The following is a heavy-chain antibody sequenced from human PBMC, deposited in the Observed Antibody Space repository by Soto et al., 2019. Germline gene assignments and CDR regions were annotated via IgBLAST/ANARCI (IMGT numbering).Heavy chain of an antibody. Sequence: QVQLVESGGGVVQPGRSLRLSCAASGFTFSSYGMHWVRQAPGKGLEWVAVISYDGSNKYYADSVKGRFTISRDNSKNTLYLQMNSLRAEDTAVYYCAKDRTVTTRRYYYGMDVWGQGTTVTVSS. D-gene: IGHD4-17*01. CDR3: AKDRTVTTRRYYYGMDV. J-gene: IGHJ6*02. CDR1: GFTFSSYG. CDR2: ISYDGSNK. V-gene: IGHV3-30*18.